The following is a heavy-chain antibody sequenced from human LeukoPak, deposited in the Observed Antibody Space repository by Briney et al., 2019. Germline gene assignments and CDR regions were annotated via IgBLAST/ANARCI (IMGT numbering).Heavy chain of an antibody. J-gene: IGHJ4*02. Sequence: GGSLRLSCAASGFPFTNAWMSWVRQAPGKGLEWVGRIKSKTDGGTTDYAAPVKGRFTSSRDDSENTLYLQVNTVKIEDTAVYYCTTENPTDFWGQGTLVTVSS. V-gene: IGHV3-15*01. CDR2: IKSKTDGGTT. CDR3: TTENPTDF. CDR1: GFPFTNAW.